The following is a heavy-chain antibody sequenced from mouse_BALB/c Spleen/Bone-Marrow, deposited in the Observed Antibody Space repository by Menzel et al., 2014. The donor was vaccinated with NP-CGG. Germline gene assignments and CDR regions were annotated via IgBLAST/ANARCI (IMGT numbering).Heavy chain of an antibody. Sequence: EXXLVESGGGLVQPGGPLKLSCAASGFDFXGXWXSWVXQAXXXGXXWXXXINPDSSTINYTPSLKDRFIISRDNAKNTLYLQMSKVRSEDTALYYCARLGYYGGFAYWGQGTLVTVSA. CDR1: GFDFXGXW. J-gene: IGHJ3*01. CDR2: INPDSSTI. V-gene: IGHV4-1*02. CDR3: ARLGYYGGFAY. D-gene: IGHD2-3*01.